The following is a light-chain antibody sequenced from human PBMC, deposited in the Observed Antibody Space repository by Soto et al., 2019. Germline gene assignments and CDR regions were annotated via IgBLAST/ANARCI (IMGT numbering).Light chain of an antibody. CDR3: QQSYSAPQT. CDR2: AAS. Sequence: DIQMTQSPCSLSASVGDRLTITCRASQSIRTYLNWYQQKPGKAPTLLIYAASILQSGVPSRFSGSGSGTDFTLTISSLQPEAFATYHCQQSYSAPQTFAQGTKVDIK. J-gene: IGKJ1*01. V-gene: IGKV1-39*01. CDR1: QSIRTY.